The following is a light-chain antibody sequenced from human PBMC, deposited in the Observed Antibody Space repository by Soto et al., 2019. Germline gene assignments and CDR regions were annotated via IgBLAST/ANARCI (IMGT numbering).Light chain of an antibody. CDR3: QQSYSTTWT. J-gene: IGKJ1*01. CDR1: QGISTY. CDR2: AAS. V-gene: IGKV1-39*01. Sequence: DIQMTQSPSSLSASVGDRVTITCRASQGISTYLNWYQQKPGKAPKLLIYAASSLQSGVPSRFSGSGSETDFTLTISSLQPEHFATYSCQQSYSTTWTFGPGTKVEIK.